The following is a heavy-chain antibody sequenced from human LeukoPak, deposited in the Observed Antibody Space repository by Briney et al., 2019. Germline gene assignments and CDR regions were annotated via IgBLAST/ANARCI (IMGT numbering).Heavy chain of an antibody. CDR3: ARRLLRSMTNLDY. V-gene: IGHV4-34*01. D-gene: IGHD4-11*01. Sequence: MASETLSLTCAVYGGSFSGYYWSWIRQPPGKGLEWIGEINHSGSTNYNPSLKSRVTISVDTSKNQFSLKLSSVTAADTAVYYCARRLLRSMTNLDYWGRGTLVTVSS. CDR1: GGSFSGYY. J-gene: IGHJ4*02. CDR2: INHSGST.